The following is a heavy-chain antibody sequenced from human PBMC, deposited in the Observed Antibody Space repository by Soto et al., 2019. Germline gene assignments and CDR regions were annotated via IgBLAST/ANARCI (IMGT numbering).Heavy chain of an antibody. Sequence: SETLSLTCTVSGGSVSSGSYYWSWIRQPPGKGLEWIGYIYYSGSTNYNPSLKSRVTISVDTSKNQFSLKLSSVTAADTAVYYCARGHCSGGSCYLALSWFDPWGQGTLVTVSS. V-gene: IGHV4-61*01. J-gene: IGHJ5*02. D-gene: IGHD2-15*01. CDR3: ARGHCSGGSCYLALSWFDP. CDR2: IYYSGST. CDR1: GGSVSSGSYY.